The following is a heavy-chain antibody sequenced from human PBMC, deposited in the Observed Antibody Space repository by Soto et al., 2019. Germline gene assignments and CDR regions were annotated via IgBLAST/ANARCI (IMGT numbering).Heavy chain of an antibody. V-gene: IGHV1-18*01. Sequence: GASVKVSCKASGYAFSTYGISWVRQAPGQGLEWMGWISAYNGDTETNYAQKFQGRVTMTTDTSTSAAYMELRNLRSDDTAVYYCAREAAVMAAAGPDYWGQGTLVTV. CDR2: ISAYNGDTET. CDR1: GYAFSTYG. D-gene: IGHD6-13*01. CDR3: AREAAVMAAAGPDY. J-gene: IGHJ4*02.